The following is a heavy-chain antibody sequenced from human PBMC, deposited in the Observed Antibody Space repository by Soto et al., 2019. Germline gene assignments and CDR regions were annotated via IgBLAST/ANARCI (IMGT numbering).Heavy chain of an antibody. D-gene: IGHD6-13*01. CDR1: GYTFTGYY. CDR2: INPHSGGT. Sequence: QVQLVQSGAEVKKPGASVKVSCKASGYTFTGYYLHWVRQAPGQGVEWMGWINPHSGGTNYAQKFQGRVTMTRDTSISTAYMELSRLRSDDTAAYYCARESISAAVGYWGQGTLVTVSS. V-gene: IGHV1-2*02. J-gene: IGHJ4*02. CDR3: ARESISAAVGY.